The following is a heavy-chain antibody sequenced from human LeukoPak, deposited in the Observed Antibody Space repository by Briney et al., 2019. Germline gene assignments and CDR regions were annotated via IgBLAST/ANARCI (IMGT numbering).Heavy chain of an antibody. J-gene: IGHJ4*02. V-gene: IGHV3-7*03. CDR1: GFTFSSYW. CDR3: ARTTWIQLWFPYYFGY. Sequence: PGGSLRLSCAASGFTFSSYWMSWVRQAPGKGLEWVANIKQDGSEKYYVDSVKGRFTISRDNAKNSLYLQMNSLRAEDTAVYYCARTTWIQLWFPYYFGYWGQGTLVTVSS. D-gene: IGHD5-18*01. CDR2: IKQDGSEK.